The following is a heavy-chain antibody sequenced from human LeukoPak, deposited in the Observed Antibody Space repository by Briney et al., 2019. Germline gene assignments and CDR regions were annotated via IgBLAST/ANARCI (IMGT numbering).Heavy chain of an antibody. J-gene: IGHJ6*03. CDR1: EFTFSRYA. CDR3: ARAVPTIHHMDV. Sequence: PGRSLRLSCAASEFTFSRYAMHWVRQAPGKGLEWLAVISYHGVDKFYRASVKGRFTISRYNVENTLFLQLDNLSAEDSGVYFCARAVPTIHHMDVWGKGTMVTVSS. V-gene: IGHV3-30*04. CDR2: ISYHGVDK. D-gene: IGHD1-26*01.